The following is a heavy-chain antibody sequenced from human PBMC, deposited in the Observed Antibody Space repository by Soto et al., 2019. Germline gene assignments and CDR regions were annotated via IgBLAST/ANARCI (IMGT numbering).Heavy chain of an antibody. CDR3: ARGAQNIVLMVYAIHAFDI. CDR1: GGSISCSY. D-gene: IGHD2-8*01. Sequence: PSETLSLTCTVSGGSISCSYWSWIRQTPGKVLEWIGYIHYSGSTNYNPSLKSRVTMSVDSAKNQFSLELNSVSAADTAVYYCARGAQNIVLMVYAIHAFDIWGQGTMVTVSS. CDR2: IHYSGST. V-gene: IGHV4-59*01. J-gene: IGHJ3*02.